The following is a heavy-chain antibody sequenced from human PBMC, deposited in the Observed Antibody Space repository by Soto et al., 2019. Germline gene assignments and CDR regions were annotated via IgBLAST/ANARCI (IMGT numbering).Heavy chain of an antibody. D-gene: IGHD5-12*01. CDR2: IKDAGYT. J-gene: IGHJ4*02. CDR3: ARGQEGVVATH. Sequence: QVQLQQWGAGLLKPSETLSLNCAVNGGSLSGYYWSWIRQPPGKGLEWIGDIKDAGYTNYSPSLKSRATISSDTSNNQFSLRLNSVTAADTGVYYCARGQEGVVATHWDQGALVTVSS. V-gene: IGHV4-34*01. CDR1: GGSLSGYY.